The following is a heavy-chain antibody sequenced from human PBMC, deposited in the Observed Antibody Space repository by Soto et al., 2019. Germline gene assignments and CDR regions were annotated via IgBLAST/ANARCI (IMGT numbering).Heavy chain of an antibody. V-gene: IGHV3-23*01. CDR3: AKAGRDIVVVPAARLRY. Sequence: PGGSLRLSCAASGFTFSSYAMSWVRQAPGKGLEWVSAISGSGGSTYYADSVKGRFTISRDNSKNTLYLQMNSLRAEDTAVYYCAKAGRDIVVVPAARLRYWGQGTLVTVSS. D-gene: IGHD2-2*01. J-gene: IGHJ4*02. CDR2: ISGSGGST. CDR1: GFTFSSYA.